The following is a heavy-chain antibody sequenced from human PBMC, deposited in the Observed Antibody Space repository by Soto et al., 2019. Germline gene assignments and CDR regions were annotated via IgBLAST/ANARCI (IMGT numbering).Heavy chain of an antibody. CDR2: ISAYNGKT. J-gene: IGHJ4*02. D-gene: IGHD3-9*01. CDR3: ARHFDWLIDY. V-gene: IGHV1-18*01. Sequence: ASVKVSCKASGYTFTSYGISWVRQAPGQGLEWMGWISAYNGKTNYAQKFQGRVTMTTDKSTSTAYMELSSLRSEDTAVYYCARHFDWLIDYWGQGTLVTVSS. CDR1: GYTFTSYG.